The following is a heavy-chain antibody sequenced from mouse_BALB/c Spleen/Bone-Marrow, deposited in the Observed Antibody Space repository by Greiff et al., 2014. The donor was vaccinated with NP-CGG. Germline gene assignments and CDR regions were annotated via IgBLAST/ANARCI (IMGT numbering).Heavy chain of an antibody. V-gene: IGHV1-14*01. CDR1: GYTFTSYV. J-gene: IGHJ2*01. CDR3: AREGVDYFDY. Sequence: VQLKHSGPELVKPGASVKMSCKASGYTFTSYVMHWVKQKPGQGLEWIGYINPYNDGTKYNEKFKGKATLTSDKSSSTAYVELSSLTSEDSAVYYCAREGVDYFDYWGQGTTLTVSS. CDR2: INPYNDGT.